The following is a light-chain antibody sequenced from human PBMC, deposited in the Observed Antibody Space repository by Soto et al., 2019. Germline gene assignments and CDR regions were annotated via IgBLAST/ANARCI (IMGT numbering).Light chain of an antibody. J-gene: IGLJ1*01. CDR1: SSDVGGYNY. CDR2: DVS. CDR3: GEYAVNYTFYV. V-gene: IGLV2-11*01. Sequence: QSVLTQPRSVSGSPGQSVTISCTGTSSDVGGYNYVSWYQQHPGEAPKLMIYDVSKRPSGVPDRFSGSKSGNTASLTISGLQDEDEADYYCGEYAVNYTFYVFGPGPKVTV.